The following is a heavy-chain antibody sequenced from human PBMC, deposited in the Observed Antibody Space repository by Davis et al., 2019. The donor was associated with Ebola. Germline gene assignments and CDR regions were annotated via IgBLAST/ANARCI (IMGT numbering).Heavy chain of an antibody. D-gene: IGHD2-21*02. Sequence: GESLKISCAASGFTFSSYGMHWVRQAPGKGLEWVAVISFDGSQKYFADSVKGRFTISRDNSKNTLSLLMNSLRPEDTAVYYCAREYCGGDCYSGPGVGMDVWGQGTTVTVSS. CDR2: ISFDGSQK. CDR1: GFTFSSYG. CDR3: AREYCGGDCYSGPGVGMDV. V-gene: IGHV3-30*03. J-gene: IGHJ6*02.